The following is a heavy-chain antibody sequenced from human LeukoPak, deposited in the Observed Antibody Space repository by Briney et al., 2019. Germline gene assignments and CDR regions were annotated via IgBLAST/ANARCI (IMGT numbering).Heavy chain of an antibody. V-gene: IGHV3-23*01. D-gene: IGHD2-2*01. J-gene: IGHJ4*02. Sequence: PGGSLRLSCAASGFTFSSYGMSWVRQAPGKGLEWVSAITATSSSTHDADSVQGRFAISRDNSKNTLYLQMNSLRPEDTAIYYCAKRAGAYCSRTNCFIDYWGQGTLVTVSS. CDR1: GFTFSSYG. CDR3: AKRAGAYCSRTNCFIDY. CDR2: ITATSSST.